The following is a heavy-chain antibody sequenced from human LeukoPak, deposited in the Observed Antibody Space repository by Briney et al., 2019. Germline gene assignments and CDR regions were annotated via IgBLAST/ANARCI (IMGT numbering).Heavy chain of an antibody. CDR1: GYTFTSYG. CDR3: ARGGYYDFWSGYYSPVDFSFDY. D-gene: IGHD3-3*01. J-gene: IGHJ4*02. CDR2: ISAYNGNT. Sequence: ASVKVSCKASGYTFTSYGISWLRQAPGQGLEWMGWISAYNGNTNYAQKLQGRVTMTTDTSTSTAYMELRSLRSDDTAVYYCARGGYYDFWSGYYSPVDFSFDYWGQGTLVTVSS. V-gene: IGHV1-18*01.